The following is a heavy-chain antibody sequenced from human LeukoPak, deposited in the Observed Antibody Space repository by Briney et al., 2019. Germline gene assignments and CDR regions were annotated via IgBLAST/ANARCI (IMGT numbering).Heavy chain of an antibody. CDR3: ARASKFWSDPDAFDI. D-gene: IGHD2-2*01. V-gene: IGHV3-7*01. J-gene: IGHJ3*02. CDR2: IKEDGTEK. Sequence: GSLRLSCEASGFSFSTSWMSWVRQAPGKGLEWVANIKEDGTEKYYVDSVKGRFTISRGDAKNSLYLQMSNLRAEDTAVYYCARASKFWSDPDAFDIWGQGTMVTVSS. CDR1: GFSFSTSW.